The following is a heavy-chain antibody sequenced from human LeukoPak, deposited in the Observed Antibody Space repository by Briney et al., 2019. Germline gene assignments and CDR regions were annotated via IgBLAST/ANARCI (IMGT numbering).Heavy chain of an antibody. D-gene: IGHD3-22*01. V-gene: IGHV3-23*01. CDR3: ARSYYDSSGYYYWAYYFDY. J-gene: IGHJ4*02. CDR2: ISSSGGNT. Sequence: PGGSLRLSCAASGFTFSSYGMNWVRQAPGKGLQWVSAISSSGGNTYYADSVKGRFTISRDNSKNTLYLQMNSLRAEDTAVYYCARSYYDSSGYYYWAYYFDYWGQGTLVTVSS. CDR1: GFTFSSYG.